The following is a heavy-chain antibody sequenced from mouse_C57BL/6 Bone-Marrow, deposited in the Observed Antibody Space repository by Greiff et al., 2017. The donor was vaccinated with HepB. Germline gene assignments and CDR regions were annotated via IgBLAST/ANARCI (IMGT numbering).Heavy chain of an antibody. CDR1: GFTFSSYG. Sequence: EVKLMESGGDLVKPGGSLKLSCAASGFTFSSYGMSWVRQTPDKRLEWVATISSGGSYTYYPDSGKGRFTISRDNAKNTLYLQMSSLKSEDTAMYYCARGGGGDYWGQGTTLTVSS. V-gene: IGHV5-6*01. CDR3: ARGGGGDY. CDR2: ISSGGSYT. J-gene: IGHJ2*01.